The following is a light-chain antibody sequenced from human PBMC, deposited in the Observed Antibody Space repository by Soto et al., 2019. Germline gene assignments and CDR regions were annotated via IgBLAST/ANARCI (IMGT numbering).Light chain of an antibody. CDR3: QQYGGSPLVT. CDR1: QSVANNY. V-gene: IGKV3-20*01. J-gene: IGKJ4*01. Sequence: EIVLTQSPGTLSLSPGERATLSCRASQSVANNYLAWYLQKPGQVPRLLIYAASTRATDIPDRFSGSGSGTDFTLTISRLEPEDFAVYYCQQYGGSPLVTFGGGTKVEIK. CDR2: AAS.